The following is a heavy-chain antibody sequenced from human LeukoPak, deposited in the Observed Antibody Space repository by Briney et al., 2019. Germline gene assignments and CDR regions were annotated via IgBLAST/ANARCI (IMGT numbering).Heavy chain of an antibody. CDR2: MNPRSGNT. J-gene: IGHJ4*02. Sequence: ASVNVSCKASGYTFTSYDINWVRQATGQGLEWMGWMNPRSGNTGYAQKLQGRVTITRNTSISTAYMELSSLRSEDTAVYYCARARDYYGSGSYYNHDYWGQGTLVTVSS. V-gene: IGHV1-8*03. CDR3: ARARDYYGSGSYYNHDY. D-gene: IGHD3-10*01. CDR1: GYTFTSYD.